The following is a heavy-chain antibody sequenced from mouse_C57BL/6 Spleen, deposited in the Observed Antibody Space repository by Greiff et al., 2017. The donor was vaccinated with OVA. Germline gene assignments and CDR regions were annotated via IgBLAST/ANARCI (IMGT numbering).Heavy chain of an antibody. V-gene: IGHV3-6*01. J-gene: IGHJ1*03. Sequence: ESGPGLVKPSQSLSLTCSVTGYSITSGYYWNWIRQFPGNKLEWMGYISYDGSNNYNPSLKNRISITRDTSKNQFFLKLNSVTTEDTATYYCARDHYGSSYLYFDVWGTGTTVTVSS. D-gene: IGHD1-1*01. CDR2: ISYDGSN. CDR1: GYSITSGYY. CDR3: ARDHYGSSYLYFDV.